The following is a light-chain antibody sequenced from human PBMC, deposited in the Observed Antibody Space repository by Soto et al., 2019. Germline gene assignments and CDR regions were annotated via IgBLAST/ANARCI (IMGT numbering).Light chain of an antibody. CDR3: QQSYRPPYT. CDR1: QTISSY. Sequence: DIQMTQSPSSLSASVGDRVTITCRASQTISSYLNWYQQKPGKAPKLLIYGASSLQSGVPSRFTGSGSGTDFTLTISGLQPEDFESYYCQQSYRPPYTFGQGTKVEIK. CDR2: GAS. J-gene: IGKJ2*01. V-gene: IGKV1-39*01.